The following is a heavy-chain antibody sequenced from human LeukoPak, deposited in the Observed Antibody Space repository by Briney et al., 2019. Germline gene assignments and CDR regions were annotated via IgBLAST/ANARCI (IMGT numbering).Heavy chain of an antibody. CDR2: IWYDGSNE. D-gene: IGHD3-10*01. J-gene: IGHJ6*02. CDR3: ARDGQNGSPYATDV. Sequence: GGSLRLSCAASGFTFSSNYMSWVRQAPGKGLEWVAGIWYDGSNEDYADSVKGRFTISRDNSKNTLYLQMNSLRVEDTAVYYCARDGQNGSPYATDVWGQGTTVTVSS. V-gene: IGHV3-33*08. CDR1: GFTFSSNY.